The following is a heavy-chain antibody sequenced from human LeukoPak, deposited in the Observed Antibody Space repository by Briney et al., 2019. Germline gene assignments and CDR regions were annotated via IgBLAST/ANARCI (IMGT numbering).Heavy chain of an antibody. J-gene: IGHJ4*02. CDR3: ARDHYDTSGFSTYYFDY. CDR1: GFTFSSYS. V-gene: IGHV3-48*02. CDR2: ISTSSSTI. Sequence: GSLRLSCAASGFTFSSYSMNWVRQAPGRGLEWVSYISTSSSTIYYADSVKGRFTISRDNAKNPLYLQMNSLRDEDTAVYYCARDHYDTSGFSTYYFDYWGQGTLVTVSS. D-gene: IGHD3-22*01.